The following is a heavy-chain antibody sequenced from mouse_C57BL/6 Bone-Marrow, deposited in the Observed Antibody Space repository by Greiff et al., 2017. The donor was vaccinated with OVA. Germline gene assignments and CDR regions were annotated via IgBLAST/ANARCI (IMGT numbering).Heavy chain of an antibody. J-gene: IGHJ4*01. CDR3: ARGSIYYYGSSSYYYAMDY. V-gene: IGHV1-54*01. CDR2: INPGSGGT. D-gene: IGHD1-1*01. CDR1: GYAFTNYL. Sequence: VQLQQSGAELVRPGTSVKVSCKASGYAFTNYLIEWVKQRPGQGLEWIGVINPGSGGTNYNEKFKGKATLTADKSSSTAYMQLSSLTSEDSAVYFCARGSIYYYGSSSYYYAMDYWGQGTSVTVSS.